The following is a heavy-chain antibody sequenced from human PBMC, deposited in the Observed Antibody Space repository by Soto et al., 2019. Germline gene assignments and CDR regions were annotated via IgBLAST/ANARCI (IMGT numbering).Heavy chain of an antibody. CDR1: GGPISSYY. CDR2: IYYSGST. V-gene: IGHV4-59*01. CDR3: ARGSSRWPPRLDY. J-gene: IGHJ4*02. Sequence: QVQLQESGPGLVKPSETLSLNCTVSGGPISSYYWSWIRQSPGKGLEWIGYIYYSGSTNYNPSLTSRSTISVDTSYNQFSLELSSVTAADTAVYYCARGSSRWPPRLDYWGQGTLVTVSS. D-gene: IGHD6-19*01.